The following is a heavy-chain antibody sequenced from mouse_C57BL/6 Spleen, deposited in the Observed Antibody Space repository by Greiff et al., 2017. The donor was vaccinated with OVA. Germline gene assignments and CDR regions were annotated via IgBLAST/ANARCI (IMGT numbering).Heavy chain of an antibody. CDR3: ARIGDYGWYFDV. J-gene: IGHJ1*03. CDR2: IDPSDSET. Sequence: QVQLQQPGAELVRPGSSVKLSCKASGYTFTSYWMHWVKQRPIQGLEWIGNIDPSDSETHYNQKFKDKATLTVDKSSSTAYMQLSSLTSEDSAVYYCARIGDYGWYFDVWGTGTTVTVSS. D-gene: IGHD2-4*01. V-gene: IGHV1-52*01. CDR1: GYTFTSYW.